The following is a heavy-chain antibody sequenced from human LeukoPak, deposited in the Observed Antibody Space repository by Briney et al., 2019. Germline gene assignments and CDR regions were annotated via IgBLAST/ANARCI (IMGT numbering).Heavy chain of an antibody. V-gene: IGHV1-18*01. CDR2: ISGYNGNT. CDR1: GYTFTTYG. Sequence: ASVKVSCKASGYTFTTYGISWVRQAPGQGLQWMGWISGYNGNTNYAQKFQGRVTMTTDRSPSTAYMELRSLRSDDTAVYYCARDRSASAGTLNRYFQHWGQGTLVTVTS. J-gene: IGHJ1*01. D-gene: IGHD6-13*01. CDR3: ARDRSASAGTLNRYFQH.